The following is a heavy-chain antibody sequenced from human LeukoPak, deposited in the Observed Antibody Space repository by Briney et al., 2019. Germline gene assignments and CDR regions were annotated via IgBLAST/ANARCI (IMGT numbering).Heavy chain of an antibody. V-gene: IGHV4-38-2*01. CDR2: FYHGGST. Sequence: PSETLSLTCGVSGYFISSDYYWGWIRQPPGKGLEWVGSFYHGGSTYYNPSLKSRVSISVDTSKNQFSLKLTSVTATYTAVYYCARGGYQFHYDSGSYCFDYWGQGTQVTVSS. D-gene: IGHD3-10*01. CDR1: GYFISSDYY. CDR3: ARGGYQFHYDSGSYCFDY. J-gene: IGHJ4*02.